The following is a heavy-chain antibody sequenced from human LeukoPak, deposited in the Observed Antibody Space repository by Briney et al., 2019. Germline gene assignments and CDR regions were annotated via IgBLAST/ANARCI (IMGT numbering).Heavy chain of an antibody. CDR3: AKEVGGSGSF. V-gene: IGHV3-7*01. J-gene: IGHJ4*02. Sequence: PGGSLRLSCAASGLTFSDYWMTWVGQAPGKGLEWVANIKQDGSEKYYVDSVKGRFTISRDNAKNSLYLQMNSLRAEDTAVYYCAKEVGGSGSFWGQGTLVTVSS. CDR1: GLTFSDYW. D-gene: IGHD3-10*01. CDR2: IKQDGSEK.